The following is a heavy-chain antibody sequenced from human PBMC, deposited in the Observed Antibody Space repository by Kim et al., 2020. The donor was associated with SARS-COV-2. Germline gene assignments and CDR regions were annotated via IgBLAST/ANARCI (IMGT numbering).Heavy chain of an antibody. Sequence: SETLSLTCAVYGGSFSGYYWSWIRQPPGKGLEWIGEINHSGSTNYNPSLKSRVTISVDTSKNQFSLKLSSVTAADTAVYYCARGNLGGSGSYYTSNGAFDYWGQGTLVTVSS. CDR1: GGSFSGYY. V-gene: IGHV4-34*01. CDR2: INHSGST. J-gene: IGHJ4*02. CDR3: ARGNLGGSGSYYTSNGAFDY. D-gene: IGHD3-10*01.